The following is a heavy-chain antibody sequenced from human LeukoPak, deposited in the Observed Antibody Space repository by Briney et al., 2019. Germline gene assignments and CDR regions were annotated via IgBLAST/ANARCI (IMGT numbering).Heavy chain of an antibody. D-gene: IGHD2-15*01. CDR1: GYTFTSYD. J-gene: IGHJ6*02. Sequence: ASVKVSCKASGYTFTSYDISWVRQATGQGLEWMGWMNPNSGNTGYAQKFQGRVTMTRNTSISTAYMELSSLRSEDTAVYYCARVCGSGGSCYTAGYYYYGMDVWGQGTTVTVSS. CDR2: MNPNSGNT. CDR3: ARVCGSGGSCYTAGYYYYGMDV. V-gene: IGHV1-8*01.